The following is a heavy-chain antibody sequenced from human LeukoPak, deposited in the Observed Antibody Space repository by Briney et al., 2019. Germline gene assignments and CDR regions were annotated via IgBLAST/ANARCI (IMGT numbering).Heavy chain of an antibody. D-gene: IGHD2-2*01. Sequence: AGGSLRLSCAASGFTFTSYAITWVRQAPGKGLDWVSTISASGDSTYYADSVTGRFALSRANSKNTLYLQWNRLIAQETAVYYFAKALGYCSSTSCRPFDPWAEGPLLSVLS. J-gene: IGHJ5*02. CDR2: ISASGDST. V-gene: IGHV3-23*01. CDR1: GFTFTSYA. CDR3: AKALGYCSSTSCRPFDP.